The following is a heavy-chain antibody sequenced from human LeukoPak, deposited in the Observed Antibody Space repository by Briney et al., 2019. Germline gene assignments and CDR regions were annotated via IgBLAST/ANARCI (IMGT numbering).Heavy chain of an antibody. D-gene: IGHD3-3*01. CDR2: IYYSGST. V-gene: IGHV4-59*01. CDR3: ARESREDFWSGYSHDAFDI. CDR1: GGSISSYY. Sequence: SETLSLTCTVSGGSISSYYLNWIRQPPGKGLEWIGCIYYSGSTNYSPSLKSRVTISVDTSKNQFSLKLNSVTAADTAVYYCARESREDFWSGYSHDAFDIWGQGTMVTVSS. J-gene: IGHJ3*02.